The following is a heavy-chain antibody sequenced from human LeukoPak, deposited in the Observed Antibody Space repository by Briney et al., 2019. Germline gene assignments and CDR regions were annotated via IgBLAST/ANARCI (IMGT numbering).Heavy chain of an antibody. J-gene: IGHJ4*02. D-gene: IGHD6-19*01. V-gene: IGHV3-23*01. CDR2: IGASGGTT. Sequence: GGSLRLPCTVYGFTFSKYAMNWVRQGPGKGLEWVSGIGASGGTTYYADSVQGRFTISRDNSKNTLSLQVNSLRAEDTGVYFCAKDLEAVAGTIVNDYWGQGTLVTVSS. CDR3: AKDLEAVAGTIVNDY. CDR1: GFTFSKYA.